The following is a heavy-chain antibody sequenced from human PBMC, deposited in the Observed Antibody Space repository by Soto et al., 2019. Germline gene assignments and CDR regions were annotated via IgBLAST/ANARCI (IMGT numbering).Heavy chain of an antibody. J-gene: IGHJ4*02. D-gene: IGHD2-15*01. CDR1: GGSISSGGYS. CDR3: ARWVEVSLDYFDS. Sequence: SETLFLTCAVSGGSISSGGYSWSWIRQPPGKGLEWIGHIYHSGRTYYNPSLKSRVTISVDTSKNQFSLNLSSVTAADTAVYYCARWVEVSLDYFDSWGQGTPVTVSS. V-gene: IGHV4-30-2*05. CDR2: IYHSGRT.